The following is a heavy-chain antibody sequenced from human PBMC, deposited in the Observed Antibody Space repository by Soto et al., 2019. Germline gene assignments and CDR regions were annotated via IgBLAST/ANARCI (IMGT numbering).Heavy chain of an antibody. Sequence: QAGGSLRLSCAASGFTFSSYAMHWVRQAPGKGLEWVAVISYDGSNKYYADSVKGRFTISRDNSKNTLYLQMNSLRAEDTAVYYCARVFLDTAMVEEGNYYFDYWGQGTLVTVSS. J-gene: IGHJ4*02. D-gene: IGHD5-18*01. CDR2: ISYDGSNK. CDR1: GFTFSSYA. V-gene: IGHV3-30-3*01. CDR3: ARVFLDTAMVEEGNYYFDY.